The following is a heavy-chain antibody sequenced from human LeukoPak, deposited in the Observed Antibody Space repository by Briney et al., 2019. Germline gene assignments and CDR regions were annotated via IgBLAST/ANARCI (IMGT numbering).Heavy chain of an antibody. Sequence: PGGSLRLSCAASGITFRTYGMNWVRQAPGKGLEWVSYISSRSSTIFYADSVKGRFTISRDNAKNSLYLQMNSLRDEDTAVYYCARDSGLIVGALNFDYWGQETLVTVSS. V-gene: IGHV3-48*02. CDR1: GITFRTYG. D-gene: IGHD1-26*01. J-gene: IGHJ4*02. CDR3: ARDSGLIVGALNFDY. CDR2: ISSRSSTI.